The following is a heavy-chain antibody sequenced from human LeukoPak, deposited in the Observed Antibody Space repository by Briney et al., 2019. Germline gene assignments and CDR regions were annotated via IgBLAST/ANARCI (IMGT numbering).Heavy chain of an antibody. Sequence: PGGSLRLSCAASGFTFSSYWMHWVRQAPGKGLVWVSRAKGDASYTDCADSVKGRFTISRDNARNTLYLQMYSLRAEDTAVYYCVRDGDDYNFDYWGQGSLVTVSS. CDR2: AKGDASYT. D-gene: IGHD5-24*01. V-gene: IGHV3-74*01. CDR3: VRDGDDYNFDY. CDR1: GFTFSSYW. J-gene: IGHJ4*02.